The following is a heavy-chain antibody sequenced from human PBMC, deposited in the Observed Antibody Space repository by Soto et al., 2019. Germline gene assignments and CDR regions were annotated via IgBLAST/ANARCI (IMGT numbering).Heavy chain of an antibody. CDR2: IIPIFGTA. Sequence: GASVKVSCKASGGTFSSYAISWVRQAPGQGLEWMGGIIPIFGTANYAQKFQGRVTITADESTSTAYMELSSLRSEDTAVYYCAREVGATLNWFDPWGQGTLVTLSS. J-gene: IGHJ5*02. CDR3: AREVGATLNWFDP. CDR1: GGTFSSYA. V-gene: IGHV1-69*13. D-gene: IGHD1-26*01.